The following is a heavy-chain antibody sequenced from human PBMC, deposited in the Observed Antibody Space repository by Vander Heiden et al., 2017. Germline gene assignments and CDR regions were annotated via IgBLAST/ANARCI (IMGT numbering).Heavy chain of an antibody. Sequence: QAQLVESGGGLVKPGGSLRLSCAAPGFTFSDYYMSWIRQAPGKGLEWISYISGSGSTTYYEDSVKGRFTISRDNAKNSLNLQMNSLRAEDTAVYYCAKLTRGSGSYYEEGHDCWGQGTLVTVSS. J-gene: IGHJ4*02. D-gene: IGHD3-10*01. CDR1: GFTFSDYY. V-gene: IGHV3-11*01. CDR2: ISGSGSTT. CDR3: AKLTRGSGSYYEEGHDC.